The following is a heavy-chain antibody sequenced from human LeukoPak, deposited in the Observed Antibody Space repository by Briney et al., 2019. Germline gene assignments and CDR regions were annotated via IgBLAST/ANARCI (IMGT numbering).Heavy chain of an antibody. V-gene: IGHV5-51*01. CDR2: IYPVDSDT. J-gene: IGHJ4*02. Sequence: GESLKISFKGSGYSFTSSWIGWVRQMPGKGLEWMGIIYPVDSDTKYSPSFQGQVTISADKSISTAFLQWSSLKASDTAMYYCARPSGTYNRFDYWGQGTLVTVSS. D-gene: IGHD1-26*01. CDR3: ARPSGTYNRFDY. CDR1: GYSFTSSW.